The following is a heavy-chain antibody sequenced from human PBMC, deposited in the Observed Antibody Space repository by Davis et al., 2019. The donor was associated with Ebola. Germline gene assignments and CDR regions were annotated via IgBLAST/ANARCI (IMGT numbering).Heavy chain of an antibody. J-gene: IGHJ4*02. Sequence: HSQTLSLTCAISGDSVSSAGWNWIRQSPSRGLEWLGRTYYKSKWYNDYAVSVKSRITINPDTSKNQFSLQLSSVTPEDTAVYYCARGWLRSGFDYWGQGTLVTVSS. CDR2: TYYKSKWYN. CDR3: ARGWLRSGFDY. D-gene: IGHD5-12*01. CDR1: GDSVSSAG. V-gene: IGHV6-1*01.